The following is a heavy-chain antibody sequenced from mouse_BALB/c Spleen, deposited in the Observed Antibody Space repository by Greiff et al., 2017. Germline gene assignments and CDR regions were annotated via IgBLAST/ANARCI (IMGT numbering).Heavy chain of an antibody. CDR3: ARGTPSTATMDY. J-gene: IGHJ4*01. D-gene: IGHD1-2*01. CDR2: IYPGDGDT. CDR1: GYAFSSYW. Sequence: QVQLQQSGAELVRPGSSVKISCKASGYAFSSYWMNWVKQRPGQGLEWIGQIYPGDGDTNYNGKFKGKATLTADKSSSTAYMQLSSLTSEDSAVYFCARGTPSTATMDYWGQGTSVTVSS. V-gene: IGHV1-80*01.